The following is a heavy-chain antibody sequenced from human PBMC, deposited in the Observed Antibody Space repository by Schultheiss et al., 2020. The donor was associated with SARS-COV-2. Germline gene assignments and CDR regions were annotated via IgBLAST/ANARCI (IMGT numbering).Heavy chain of an antibody. CDR3: ARDFGIAAAGTDYYYGMDV. V-gene: IGHV4-4*07. J-gene: IGHJ6*02. Sequence: SETLSLTCAVYGGSFSGYYWSWIRQPAGKGLEWIGRIYTSGSTNYNPSLKSRVTISVDTSKNQFSLKLSSVTAADTAVYYCARDFGIAAAGTDYYYGMDVWGQGTTVTVSS. CDR1: GGSFSGYY. D-gene: IGHD6-13*01. CDR2: IYTSGST.